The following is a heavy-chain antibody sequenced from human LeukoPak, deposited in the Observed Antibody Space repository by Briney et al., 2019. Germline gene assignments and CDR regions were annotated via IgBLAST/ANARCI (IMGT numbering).Heavy chain of an antibody. CDR2: ISAYNGHT. J-gene: IGHJ4*02. Sequence: ASVKVSCKASGYTFTSYGISWVRQAPGQGLEWMGWISAYNGHTNYAQNLQGRVTMTTDTSTCTAYMELRSLRSDDTAVYYCARDFPIVVVITTPYFDYWGQGTLVTVSS. D-gene: IGHD3-22*01. V-gene: IGHV1-18*01. CDR1: GYTFTSYG. CDR3: ARDFPIVVVITTPYFDY.